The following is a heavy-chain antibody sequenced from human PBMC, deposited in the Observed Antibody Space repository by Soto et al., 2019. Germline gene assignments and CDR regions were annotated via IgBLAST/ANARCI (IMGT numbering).Heavy chain of an antibody. D-gene: IGHD2-15*01. CDR1: GYTFTRYG. J-gene: IGHJ6*02. CDR2: ISAYNGNT. V-gene: IGHV1-18*01. CDR3: AREGYCSGGSCALYYHEYIGMDV. Sequence: QVQLVQSGAEVKKPGASVKVSCKASGYTFTRYGISWVRQAPGQGLEWMGWISAYNGNTNYAQKFQGRVTMTKDTSTSTAYMELRSLASGDTAVYYCAREGYCSGGSCALYYHEYIGMDVWGQGPTVTVSS.